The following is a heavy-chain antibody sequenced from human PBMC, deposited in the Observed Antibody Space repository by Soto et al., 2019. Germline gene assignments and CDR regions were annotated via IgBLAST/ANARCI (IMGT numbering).Heavy chain of an antibody. CDR2: IYYSGST. V-gene: IGHV4-59*08. CDR3: ARRYGSSFDY. J-gene: IGHJ4*02. Sequence: QVQLQESGPGLVKPSETLSLTCTVSGGSISSWYWSWIRQPPGKGLEWIGYIYYSGSTNYNPPLKSRVTKSVGTSKNQFSLKLSSVTAADTAVYYCARRYGSSFDYWGQGTLVTVSS. CDR1: GGSISSWY. D-gene: IGHD5-12*01.